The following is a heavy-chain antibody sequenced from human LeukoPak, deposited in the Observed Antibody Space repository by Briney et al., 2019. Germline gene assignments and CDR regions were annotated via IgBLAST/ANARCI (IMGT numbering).Heavy chain of an antibody. CDR1: GFTFNNYA. J-gene: IGHJ4*02. CDR2: ISDSGTRT. Sequence: GGSLRLSCATSGFTFNNYAMSWVRQAPGRGLEWVSSISDSGTRTDYADSVKGRFTISRDNPKNTLYLQMTSLRVEDTGVYYCAKAYYFNFWRGYYSDSWGQGTLVTVSS. D-gene: IGHD3-3*01. V-gene: IGHV3-23*01. CDR3: AKAYYFNFWRGYYSDS.